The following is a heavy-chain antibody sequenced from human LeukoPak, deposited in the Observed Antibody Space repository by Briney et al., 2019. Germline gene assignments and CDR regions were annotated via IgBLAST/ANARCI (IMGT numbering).Heavy chain of an antibody. CDR3: VIGVGWQPDY. J-gene: IGHJ4*02. Sequence: SETLSLTRTVFGDSVTGYYLNWVRQPPGTGLEWIGHIYKIGTTNYNPSLKSRLTISADTSKNQFSLKLRSVTAADTAVYYCVIGVGWQPDYWGQGALVTVSS. D-gene: IGHD2-15*01. CDR1: GDSVTGYY. V-gene: IGHV4-59*02. CDR2: IYKIGTT.